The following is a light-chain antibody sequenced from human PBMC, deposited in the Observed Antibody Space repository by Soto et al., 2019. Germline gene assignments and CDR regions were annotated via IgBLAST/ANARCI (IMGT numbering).Light chain of an antibody. J-gene: IGKJ1*01. V-gene: IGKV1-39*01. CDR2: GGS. CDR3: QQGCSISWT. Sequence: DIPMTQSPSSLSASVGDRVTITCRASQSLSSYLNWYQQRPGKASTVLVYGGSTLQSGVPSRFSGSGSGTEFTLTSGSLQTEDFATYYCQQGCSISWTFGQGTKVDI. CDR1: QSLSSY.